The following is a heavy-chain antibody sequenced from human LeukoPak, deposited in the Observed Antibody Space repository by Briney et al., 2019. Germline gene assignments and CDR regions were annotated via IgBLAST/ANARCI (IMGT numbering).Heavy chain of an antibody. CDR2: INPNSGGS. J-gene: IGHJ4*02. CDR3: ARDDSSGWYGY. CDR1: GYTFTGYY. V-gene: IGHV1-2*06. Sequence: ASVKVSCKASGYTFTGYYTHWVRQAPGQGLEWMGRINPNSGGSNYAQNFQGRVTMTRDTPISTAYMELSRLRSDDTAVYYCARDDSSGWYGYWGQGTLVTVSS. D-gene: IGHD6-19*01.